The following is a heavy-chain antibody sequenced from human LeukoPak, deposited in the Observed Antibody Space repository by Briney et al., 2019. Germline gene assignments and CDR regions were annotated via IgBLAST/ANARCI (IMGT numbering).Heavy chain of an antibody. CDR2: IYHSGST. D-gene: IGHD3-10*01. J-gene: IGHJ6*03. V-gene: IGHV4-30-2*01. Sequence: SETLSLTCTVSGGSISSGGYYWSWIRQPPGKGLEWIGYIYHSGSTYYNPSLKSRVTISVDRSKNQFSLKLSSVTAADTAVYYCARALSITFMDVWGKGTTVTVSS. CDR3: ARALSITFMDV. CDR1: GGSISSGGYY.